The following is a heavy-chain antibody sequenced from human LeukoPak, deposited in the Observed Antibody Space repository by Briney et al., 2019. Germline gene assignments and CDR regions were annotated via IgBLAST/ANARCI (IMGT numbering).Heavy chain of an antibody. Sequence: PSEALSLTCTVSGGSISSSSYYWGWIRQPPGKGLEWIGSIYYSGSSSYYNPSPKSRVTISVDTSKNQFSLKLSSVTAADTAVYYCARRAQEFGWVFDYWGQGTLVTVSS. V-gene: IGHV4-39*01. J-gene: IGHJ4*02. CDR3: ARRAQEFGWVFDY. CDR1: GGSISSSSYY. D-gene: IGHD3-10*01. CDR2: IYYSGSSS.